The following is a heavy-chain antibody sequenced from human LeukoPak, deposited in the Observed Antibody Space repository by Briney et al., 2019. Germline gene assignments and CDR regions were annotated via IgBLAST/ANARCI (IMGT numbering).Heavy chain of an antibody. CDR1: GFTFSSYA. J-gene: IGHJ4*02. Sequence: GRSLRLSCAASGFTFSSYAMHWVRQAPGKGLEWVAVISYDGSNKYYADSVKGRFTISRDNSKNTLYLQMNSLRAEDTAVYYCAKVSRGDWGQGTLVTVSS. CDR2: ISYDGSNK. V-gene: IGHV3-30*04. CDR3: AKVSRGD.